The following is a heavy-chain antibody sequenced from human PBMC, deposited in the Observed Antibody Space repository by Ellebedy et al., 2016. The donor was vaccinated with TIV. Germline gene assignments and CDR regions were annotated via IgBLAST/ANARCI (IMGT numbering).Heavy chain of an antibody. Sequence: GESLKISCAASGFTLSTYWMNWVRQAPGKGLEWVASMRQDGREEYFVDSVKGRFTISRANTKNSLYLQMNSLRAEDTAVDFCARENGYYFDYWGQGTLVIVSS. CDR2: MRQDGREE. D-gene: IGHD6-25*01. CDR1: GFTLSTYW. J-gene: IGHJ4*02. CDR3: ARENGYYFDY. V-gene: IGHV3-7*01.